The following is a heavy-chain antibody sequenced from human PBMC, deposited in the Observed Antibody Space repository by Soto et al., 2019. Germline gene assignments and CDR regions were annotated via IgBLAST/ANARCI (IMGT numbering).Heavy chain of an antibody. CDR2: ISYDGSNK. CDR1: GFTFSSYA. D-gene: IGHD1-1*01. CDR3: ASPRLSSDGTTPIDY. J-gene: IGHJ4*02. Sequence: QVQLVESGGGVVQPGRSLRLSCAASGFTFSSYAMHWVRQAPGKGLEWVAVISYDGSNKYYADSVKGRFTISRDTSKNTLYLQLNSLRAEGTAVYYCASPRLSSDGTTPIDYWGQGTLVTVSS. V-gene: IGHV3-30-3*01.